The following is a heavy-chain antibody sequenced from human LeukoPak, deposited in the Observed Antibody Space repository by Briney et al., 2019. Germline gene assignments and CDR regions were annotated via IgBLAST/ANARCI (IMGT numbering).Heavy chain of an antibody. CDR2: ISYDGSNK. CDR1: GFTFSSPA. Sequence: GGSLRLSCAASGFTFSSPAMSWVRQAPGKGLEWVAVISYDGSNKYYADSVKGRFTISRDNSKNTLYLQMNSLRAEDTAVYYCAKALRYFDWYFDYWGQGTLVTVSS. V-gene: IGHV3-30*18. D-gene: IGHD3-9*01. J-gene: IGHJ4*02. CDR3: AKALRYFDWYFDY.